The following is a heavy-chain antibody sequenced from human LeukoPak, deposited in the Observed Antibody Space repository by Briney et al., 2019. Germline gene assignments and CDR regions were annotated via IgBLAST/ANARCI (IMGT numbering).Heavy chain of an antibody. CDR2: ISGSGGST. CDR1: GFTFSSYA. D-gene: IGHD3-3*01. J-gene: IGHJ6*03. CDR3: AKGRAIFGVADYYYMDV. Sequence: GGSPRLSCAASGFTFSSYAMNCVRQAPGKGLEWVSAISGSGGSTYYADSVKGRFTISRDNSKNTLYLQMNSLRAEDTAVYYCAKGRAIFGVADYYYMDVWGKGTTVTVSS. V-gene: IGHV3-23*01.